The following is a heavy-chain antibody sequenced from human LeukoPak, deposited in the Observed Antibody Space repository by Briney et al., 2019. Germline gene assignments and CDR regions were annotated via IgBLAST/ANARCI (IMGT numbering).Heavy chain of an antibody. CDR1: GFTFSLHG. J-gene: IGHJ4*02. CDR3: VKGGAYGSGSYCDC. D-gene: IGHD3-10*01. CDR2: ISGGGST. V-gene: IGHV3-23*01. Sequence: GGSLRLSCTTSGFTFSLHGMHWVRQAPGKGLEWVSSISGGGSTNYAAYVEARFTISRDNSTSTPYLQHINLRADDTAVYYCVKGGAYGSGSYCDCWGQGTLVSVCS.